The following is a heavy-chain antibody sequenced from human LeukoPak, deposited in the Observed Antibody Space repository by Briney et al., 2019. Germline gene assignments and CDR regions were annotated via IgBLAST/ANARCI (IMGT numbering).Heavy chain of an antibody. CDR3: AKGSYDSSGYLYYFDY. CDR2: ISGSGGST. Sequence: PGGSLRLSCAASGFTFSSYAMSWVRQAPGKGLEWVSAISGSGGSTYYADSVKGRFTISRDNPKNTLYLQMNSLRAEDTAVYYCAKGSYDSSGYLYYFDYWGQGTLVTVSS. J-gene: IGHJ4*02. D-gene: IGHD3-22*01. V-gene: IGHV3-23*01. CDR1: GFTFSSYA.